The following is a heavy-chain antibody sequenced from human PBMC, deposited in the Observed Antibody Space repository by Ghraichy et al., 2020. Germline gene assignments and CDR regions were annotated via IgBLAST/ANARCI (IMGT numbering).Heavy chain of an antibody. CDR2: IYYSGRT. J-gene: IGHJ4*02. V-gene: IGHV4-59*01. CDR3: ARVRHDYGDYFDY. Sequence: SETLSLTCTVSGGSISSYYWSWIRQPPGKGLEWIGYIYYSGRTNYNPSLKSRVTISVDTSKNQFSLKLSSVTAADTAVYYCARVRHDYGDYFDYWGQGTLVTVSS. D-gene: IGHD4-17*01. CDR1: GGSISSYY.